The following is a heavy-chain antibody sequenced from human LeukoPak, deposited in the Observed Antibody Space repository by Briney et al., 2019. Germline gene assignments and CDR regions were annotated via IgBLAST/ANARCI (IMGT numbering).Heavy chain of an antibody. CDR2: INSDGSST. Sequence: PGGSLRLSCAASGFTFSSYWMHWVRQAPGKGLVWVSRINSDGSSTSYADSVKGRFTISRDNAKNTLYLQMNSLRAEDTAVYYCARDQSSGWYHGQSDYWGQGTLVTVSS. D-gene: IGHD6-19*01. CDR1: GFTFSSYW. J-gene: IGHJ4*02. V-gene: IGHV3-74*01. CDR3: ARDQSSGWYHGQSDY.